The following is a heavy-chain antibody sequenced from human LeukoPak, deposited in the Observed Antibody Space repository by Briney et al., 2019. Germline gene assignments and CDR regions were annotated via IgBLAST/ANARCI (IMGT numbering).Heavy chain of an antibody. J-gene: IGHJ4*02. V-gene: IGHV4-34*01. CDR3: AILYYDSSGYHDY. CDR1: GGSFSGYY. CDR2: INHSGST. Sequence: SETLSLTCAVYGGSFSGYYWSWIRQPPGKGLEWIGEINHSGSTNYNPSLKSRVTISVDTSKNQFSLKLSSVTAADTAVYYCAILYYDSSGYHDYWGQGTLFTVSS. D-gene: IGHD3-22*01.